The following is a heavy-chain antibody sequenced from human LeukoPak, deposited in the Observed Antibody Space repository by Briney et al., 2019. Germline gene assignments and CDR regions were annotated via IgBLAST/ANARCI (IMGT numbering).Heavy chain of an antibody. J-gene: IGHJ4*02. D-gene: IGHD2/OR15-2a*01. V-gene: IGHV4-59*08. CDR2: IYHTGNS. CDR1: GGSVSSDY. CDR3: ARTKLGENFDY. Sequence: SETLSLTCTVSGGSVSSDYWSWIRQPPGKGLEWIGYIYHTGNSDYNPSLKSRATISLDTSKNQFSLKLTSVTAADTAVYYCARTKLGENFDYWGQGTLVTVSS.